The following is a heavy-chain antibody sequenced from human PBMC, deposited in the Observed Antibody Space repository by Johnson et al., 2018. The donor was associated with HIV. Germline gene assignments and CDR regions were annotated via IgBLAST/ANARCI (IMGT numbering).Heavy chain of an antibody. J-gene: IGHJ3*02. D-gene: IGHD1-26*01. CDR3: ASEAKHHVGANRVSSFDI. V-gene: IGHV3-53*01. CDR1: GFTVSSNY. CDR2: IYSGGTT. Sequence: EVQLVESGGGLIQPGGSLRLSCAVSGFTVSSNYMSWVRQGPGKGLEWVSVIYSGGTTNYADSVKGRFTISRDNSKNTLYLQMNNLRAEDTAVYYCASEAKHHVGANRVSSFDIWGQGTMVPSLQ.